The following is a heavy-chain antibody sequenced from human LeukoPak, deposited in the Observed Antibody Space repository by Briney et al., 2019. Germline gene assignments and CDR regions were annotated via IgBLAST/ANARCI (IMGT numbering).Heavy chain of an antibody. V-gene: IGHV4-59*01. Sequence: SETLSLTCSVSGGSISSYYWSWIRQPPGKGLEWIGYMYYSGSSNYNPSLKSRVTISVDTSKNQFSLKLSSVTAADTAVYYCARAREMATILGAFDIWGQGTMVTVSS. J-gene: IGHJ3*02. CDR1: GGSISSYY. D-gene: IGHD5-24*01. CDR2: MYYSGSS. CDR3: ARAREMATILGAFDI.